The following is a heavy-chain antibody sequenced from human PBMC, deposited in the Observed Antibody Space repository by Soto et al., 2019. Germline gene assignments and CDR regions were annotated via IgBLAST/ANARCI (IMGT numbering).Heavy chain of an antibody. J-gene: IGHJ4*02. Sequence: QVQLVQSGAEVKKPGSSVKVSCKASGGTFSSYTISWVRQAPGQGLEWMGRIIPILGIANYAQKFQGRVTITADRSTSTAYMELSSLRSEDTGVYYCASVVTGNTLLDYWGQGSLVTVSS. D-gene: IGHD1-7*01. CDR3: ASVVTGNTLLDY. V-gene: IGHV1-69*02. CDR2: IIPILGIA. CDR1: GGTFSSYT.